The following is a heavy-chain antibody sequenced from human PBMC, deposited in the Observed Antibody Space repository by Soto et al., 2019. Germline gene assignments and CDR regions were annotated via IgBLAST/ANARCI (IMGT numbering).Heavy chain of an antibody. CDR2: IYYSGST. V-gene: IGHV4-39*01. J-gene: IGHJ2*01. D-gene: IGHD3-22*01. CDR3: ARCGVVVITDWYFDL. Sequence: SETLSLTCTVSGGSISSSSYYWGWIRQPPGKGLEWIGSIYYSGSTYYNPSLKSRVTISVDTSKNQFSLKLSSVTAADTAVYYCARCGVVVITDWYFDLWGRGTLVTVS. CDR1: GGSISSSSYY.